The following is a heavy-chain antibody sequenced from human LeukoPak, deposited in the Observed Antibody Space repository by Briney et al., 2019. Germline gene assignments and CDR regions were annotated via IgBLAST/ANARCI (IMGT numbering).Heavy chain of an antibody. CDR1: GFTFSSYE. CDR2: ISGSGGST. CDR3: ARAFTPSDY. J-gene: IGHJ4*02. V-gene: IGHV3-23*01. Sequence: GGSLRLSCAASGFTFSSYEMNWVRQAPGKGLEWVSAISGSGGSTYYADSVKGRFTISRDNAKNTLYLQMNSLRAEDTAVYYCARAFTPSDYWGQGTLVTVSS.